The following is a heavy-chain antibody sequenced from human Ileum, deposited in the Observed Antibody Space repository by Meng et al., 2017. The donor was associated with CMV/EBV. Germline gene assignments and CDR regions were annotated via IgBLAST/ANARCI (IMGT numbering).Heavy chain of an antibody. CDR1: GFTFSSYG. CDR3: AKIVITSWGYFDY. V-gene: IGHV3-30*02. J-gene: IGHJ4*02. Sequence: GESLKISCAASGFTFSSYGMHWVRQAPGKGLEWVAFIEGNGNTKYYSDSVRGRFTISRDNSENALYLQMNYLRPDDTAIYHCAKIVITSWGYFDYWGQGKLVTVSS. D-gene: IGHD2-2*01. CDR2: IEGNGNTK.